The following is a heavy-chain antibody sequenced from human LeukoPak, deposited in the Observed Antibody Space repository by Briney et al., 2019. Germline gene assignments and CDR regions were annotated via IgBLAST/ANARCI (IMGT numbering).Heavy chain of an antibody. CDR1: GFTFSSYW. CDR2: IKQDGSEK. D-gene: IGHD2-2*02. Sequence: GGSLRLSCAASGFTFSSYWMSWVRQAPGKGLEWVANIKQDGSEKYYVDSVKGQFTISRDNAKNSLYLQMNSLRAEDTAVYYCARDKRIVVVPAAIPDNWFDPWGQGTLVTVSS. CDR3: ARDKRIVVVPAAIPDNWFDP. V-gene: IGHV3-7*01. J-gene: IGHJ5*02.